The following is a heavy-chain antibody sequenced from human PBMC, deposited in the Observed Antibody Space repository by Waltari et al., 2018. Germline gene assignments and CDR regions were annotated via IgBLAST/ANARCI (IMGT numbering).Heavy chain of an antibody. D-gene: IGHD2-21*02. J-gene: IGHJ4*02. CDR2: VYHSGST. Sequence: QVQLQESGPGLVKPSETLSLTCVVSGYSISRGYYWGWIRRPPGKGLEWIGSVYHSGSTYYNPSLKSRVTISVDTSKNHFSLKLSSVTAADTAVYYCARGEMVVTNFDYWGQGTLVTVSS. CDR1: GYSISRGYY. CDR3: ARGEMVVTNFDY. V-gene: IGHV4-38-2*01.